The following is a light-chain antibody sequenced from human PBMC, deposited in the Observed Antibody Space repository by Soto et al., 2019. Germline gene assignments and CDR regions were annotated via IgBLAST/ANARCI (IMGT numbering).Light chain of an antibody. CDR1: QNILHRTDNKSS. Sequence: DIVLTQSPDSLPVSLGERATINCKSSQNILHRTDNKSSLAWYQQRAGQLPKLLIFWASTRQSGDPDRFRGSGYRKEFTRTISSLQSEDVAIYFCHQYHFTPGTVDQETTVEIK. J-gene: IGKJ1*01. V-gene: IGKV4-1*01. CDR2: WAS. CDR3: HQYHFTPGT.